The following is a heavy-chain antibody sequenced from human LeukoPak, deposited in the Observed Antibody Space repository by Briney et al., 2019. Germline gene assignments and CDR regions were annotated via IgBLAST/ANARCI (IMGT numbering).Heavy chain of an antibody. CDR3: AKDPSQRITIFGVVIPYFDY. Sequence: GGSLRLSCAASGFTFSSYGMHWVRQAPGKGLEWVAVIWYDGSNKYYADSVKGRFTISRDNSKNTLYLQMNSLRAEDTAVYYCAKDPSQRITIFGVVIPYFDYWGQGTLVTVSS. CDR2: IWYDGSNK. V-gene: IGHV3-33*06. CDR1: GFTFSSYG. D-gene: IGHD3-3*01. J-gene: IGHJ4*02.